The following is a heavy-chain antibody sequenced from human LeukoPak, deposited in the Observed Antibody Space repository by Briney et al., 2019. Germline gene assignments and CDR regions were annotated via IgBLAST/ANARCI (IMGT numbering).Heavy chain of an antibody. Sequence: PGRSLRLSCAASGFTFSSYGMHWVRQAPGKGLEWVAVISYDGSNKYYADSVKGRFTISRDNSKNTLYLQMNSLRAEDTAVYYCATSMAGFNWFDPWGQGTLVTVSS. CDR2: ISYDGSNK. CDR1: GFTFSSYG. CDR3: ATSMAGFNWFDP. V-gene: IGHV3-30*03. J-gene: IGHJ5*02. D-gene: IGHD6-19*01.